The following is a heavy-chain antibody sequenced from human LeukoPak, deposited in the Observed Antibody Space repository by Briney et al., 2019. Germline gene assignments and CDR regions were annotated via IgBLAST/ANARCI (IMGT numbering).Heavy chain of an antibody. V-gene: IGHV3-23*01. CDR1: GFTFSNSA. CDR2: ISGSGGST. D-gene: IGHD6-13*01. CDR3: ARVAEAAAFDY. Sequence: PGGSLRLSCAASGFTFSNSALSWVRQAPGKGLEWVSDISGSGGSTYYADSVKGRFTISRDNAKNSLYLQMNSLRADDTAVYYCARVAEAAAFDYWGQGTLVTVSS. J-gene: IGHJ4*02.